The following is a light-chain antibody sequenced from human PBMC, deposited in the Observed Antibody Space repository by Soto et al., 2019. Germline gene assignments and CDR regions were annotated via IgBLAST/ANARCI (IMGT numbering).Light chain of an antibody. J-gene: IGLJ2*01. CDR1: RSNIGSNT. CDR3: AAWDDSLNGRL. CDR2: SND. V-gene: IGLV1-44*01. Sequence: QSVLTQPPSASGTPGQRVTISCSGSRSNIGSNTVNWYQHLPGTAPKLLIYSNDQRPSGVPDRFSGSKSGTSASLAISGLQSEDEADYYCAAWDDSLNGRLFGGGTRVTVL.